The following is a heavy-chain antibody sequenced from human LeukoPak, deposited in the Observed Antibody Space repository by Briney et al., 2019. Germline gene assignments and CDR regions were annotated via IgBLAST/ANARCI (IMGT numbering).Heavy chain of an antibody. J-gene: IGHJ4*02. D-gene: IGHD1-26*01. CDR3: AKVGGTSGRSP. CDR1: GFTFSSNS. V-gene: IGHV3-30*02. CDR2: IRYDGSNK. Sequence: GGSLRLSCAASGFTFSSNSMNWVRQAPGNGLEGVAFIRYDGSNKYYADSVKGRFTTSRDNSKNTLYLQMNSLRAADTAVYYCAKVGGTSGRSPGGQGTLVTVSS.